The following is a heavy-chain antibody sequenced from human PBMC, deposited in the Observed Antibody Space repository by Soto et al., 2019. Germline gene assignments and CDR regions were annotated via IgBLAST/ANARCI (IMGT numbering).Heavy chain of an antibody. Sequence: TSVKVSCEASGGTFSSYAISWVRQAPGQGLEWMGGIIPIFGTANYAQKFQGRVTITADESTSTAYMELSSLRSEDTAVYYCARVEVRSYYYYGMDVWGQGTTVTVSS. CDR2: IIPIFGTA. J-gene: IGHJ6*02. D-gene: IGHD1-1*01. CDR1: GGTFSSYA. CDR3: ARVEVRSYYYYGMDV. V-gene: IGHV1-69*13.